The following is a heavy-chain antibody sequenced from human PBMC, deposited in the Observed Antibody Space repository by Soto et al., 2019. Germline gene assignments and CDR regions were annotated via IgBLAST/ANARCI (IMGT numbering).Heavy chain of an antibody. CDR1: WFTVSSNY. CDR3: ARAQGYYDSSAADAFDI. J-gene: IGHJ3*02. CDR2: IYSGGST. D-gene: IGHD3-22*01. Sequence: GGSLRLSCAASWFTVSSNYMSWVRQAPGKGLEWVSVIYSGGSTYYADSVKGRFTISRGNSKNTLYLQMNSLRAEDTAVYYCARAQGYYDSSAADAFDIWGQGTMVTVSS. V-gene: IGHV3-53*01.